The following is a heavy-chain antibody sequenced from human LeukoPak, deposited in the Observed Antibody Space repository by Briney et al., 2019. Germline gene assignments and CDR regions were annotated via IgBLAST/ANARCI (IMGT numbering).Heavy chain of an antibody. V-gene: IGHV4-31*03. CDR3: ARKRAADDFDY. Sequence: SQTLSLTCTVSGGSINSGGYYWSWIRQHPGKGLEWIGYIYYSGSTYYNPSLKSRVTISVDTSKNQFSLKLNSVTAADTAVYYCARKRAADDFDYWGQGTLVTVSS. J-gene: IGHJ4*02. D-gene: IGHD6-13*01. CDR2: IYYSGST. CDR1: GGSINSGGYY.